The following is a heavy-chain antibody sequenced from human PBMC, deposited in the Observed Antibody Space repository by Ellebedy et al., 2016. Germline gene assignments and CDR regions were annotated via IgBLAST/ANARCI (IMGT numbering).Heavy chain of an antibody. CDR3: TTVYRYNYDSV. CDR1: GFTFSNAW. J-gene: IGHJ4*02. CDR2: IKSKTNGGAA. D-gene: IGHD5-18*01. Sequence: GGSLRLSCAASGFTFSNAWMNWVRQAPGKGLEWVGRIKSKTNGGAADYAAPVKGRFTISRDDSKNTLYLQMNSLKTEDTAVYFCTTVYRYNYDSVWGQGTLVTVSS. V-gene: IGHV3-15*01.